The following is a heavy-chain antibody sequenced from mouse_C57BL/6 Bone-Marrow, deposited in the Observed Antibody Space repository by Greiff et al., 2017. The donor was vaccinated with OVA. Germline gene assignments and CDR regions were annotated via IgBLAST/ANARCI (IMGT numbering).Heavy chain of an antibody. CDR3: ASYDGYHWYFDD. D-gene: IGHD2-3*01. J-gene: IGHJ1*03. Sequence: QVQLQQPGAELVKPGASVKMSCKASGYTFTSYWITWVKQRPGQGLEWIGDIYPGSGSTNYNEKFKSKATLTVDTSSSTAYMQLSSLTSEDSAVYDCASYDGYHWYFDDWGTGTTVTVSA. CDR2: IYPGSGST. CDR1: GYTFTSYW. V-gene: IGHV1-55*01.